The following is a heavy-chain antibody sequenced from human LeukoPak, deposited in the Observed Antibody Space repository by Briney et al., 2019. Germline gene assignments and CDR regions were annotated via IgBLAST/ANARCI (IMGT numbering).Heavy chain of an antibody. V-gene: IGHV1-69*04. D-gene: IGHD4-11*01. J-gene: IGHJ4*02. Sequence: SVKVSCKASGGTFSSYAISWVRQAPGQGLEWIGRIIPIFGMTNYAQKFQGRVTITADKSTSPAYMELSSLRSEDTAVYYCARDSDTVTREYYFDYWGQGTLVTVSS. CDR2: IIPIFGMT. CDR1: GGTFSSYA. CDR3: ARDSDTVTREYYFDY.